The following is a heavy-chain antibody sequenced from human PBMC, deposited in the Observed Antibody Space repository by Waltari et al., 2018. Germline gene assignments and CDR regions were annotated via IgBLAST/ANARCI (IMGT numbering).Heavy chain of an antibody. J-gene: IGHJ4*02. CDR3: ARRSCTGECYAPYVY. CDR2: FNPKSGGT. CDR1: GYTFTDYH. Sequence: QVQLVQSGAEVTKPGASVKVACKPSGYTFTDYHKPWVRQAPGQGLEWMGWFNPKSGGTYYAQTFQGWVTMTRDTSTSTVYMELSSLKSDDTAMYYCARRSCTGECYAPYVYWGQGSLVTVSS. V-gene: IGHV1-2*04. D-gene: IGHD2-8*02.